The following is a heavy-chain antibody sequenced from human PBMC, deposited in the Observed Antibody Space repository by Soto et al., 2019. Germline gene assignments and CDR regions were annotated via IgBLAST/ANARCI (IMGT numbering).Heavy chain of an antibody. J-gene: IGHJ5*02. V-gene: IGHV3-13*01. D-gene: IGHD3-16*01. CDR2: IGTAGDT. CDR3: ARAWGVAWFGP. Sequence: GGSLRLSCAASGFTFSSYDMHWVRQATGKGLEWVSAIGTAGDTYYPGSVKGRFTISRENAKNSLYLQMNSLRAGDTAVYYCARAWGVAWFGPWGQGTLVTVSS. CDR1: GFTFSSYD.